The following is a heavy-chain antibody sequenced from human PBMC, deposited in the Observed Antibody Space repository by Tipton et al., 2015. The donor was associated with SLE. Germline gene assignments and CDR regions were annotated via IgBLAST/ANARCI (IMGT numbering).Heavy chain of an antibody. J-gene: IGHJ4*02. CDR2: ITSHGDRT. CDR3: ATLGPYDDEGSSDY. V-gene: IGHV3-64*02. CDR1: GFTFRNYW. D-gene: IGHD3-16*01. Sequence: SLRLSCAASGFTFRNYWMHWVRPAPGKGLEYVSGITSHGDRTFYADSLKGRFIISRDNSKNTLYLQMRSLRAEDMGVYYCATLGPYDDEGSSDYWGQGTLVTVSS.